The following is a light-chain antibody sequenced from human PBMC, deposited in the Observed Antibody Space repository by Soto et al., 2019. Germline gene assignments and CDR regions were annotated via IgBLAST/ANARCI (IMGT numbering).Light chain of an antibody. J-gene: IGLJ1*01. CDR1: SSDFGYHNL. Sequence: QSALTQPASVSGSPEQSITISCTGTSSDFGYHNLVSWYQQLPGEAPKLLIYEGSKRPSGVSNRFSGSKSGNTASLTISSLQAEEEADYYCCSSPDGGSFVFGTGTKLTVL. CDR2: EGS. CDR3: CSSPDGGSFV. V-gene: IGLV2-23*01.